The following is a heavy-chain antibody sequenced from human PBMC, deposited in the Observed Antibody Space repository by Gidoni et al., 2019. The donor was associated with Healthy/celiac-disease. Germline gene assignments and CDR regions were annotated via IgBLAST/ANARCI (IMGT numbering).Heavy chain of an antibody. CDR2: IYPGDSDT. V-gene: IGHV5-51*01. Sequence: GLEWMGIIYPGDSDTRYSPSFQGQVTISADKSISTAYRQWSSLKASGTAMYYCATCSGSYTFDYWGQGTLVTVSS. D-gene: IGHD1-26*01. CDR3: ATCSGSYTFDY. J-gene: IGHJ4*02.